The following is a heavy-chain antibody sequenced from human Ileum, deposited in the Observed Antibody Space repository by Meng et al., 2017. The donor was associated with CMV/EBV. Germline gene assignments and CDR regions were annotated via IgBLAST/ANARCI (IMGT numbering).Heavy chain of an antibody. CDR3: ARDGLNERFFDY. CDR1: GYSFTSNN. V-gene: IGHV7-4-1*02. Sequence: KASGYSFTSNNLIWVRQAPGQGPEWMGWINTNTGKPTYARDFTGRFVFSLDTSVSTAYLQISNLKAEDTAVYYCARDGLNERFFDYWGQGTLVTVSS. J-gene: IGHJ4*02. CDR2: INTNTGKP. D-gene: IGHD1-1*01.